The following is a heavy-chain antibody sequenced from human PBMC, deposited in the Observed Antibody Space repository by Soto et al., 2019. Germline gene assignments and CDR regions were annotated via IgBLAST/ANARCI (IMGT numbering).Heavy chain of an antibody. CDR3: ARDRGSGLYRAGSDY. V-gene: IGHV3-7*01. D-gene: IGHD6-19*01. CDR1: GFTFSSYW. J-gene: IGHJ4*02. Sequence: EVQLVESGGGLVQPGGSLRLSCTASGFTFSSYWMTWVRQAPGKGLEWVANIYSGGSEEYYVESVKGRFTISRNNTRNSLSLQMNSLRAEDTAVYFCARDRGSGLYRAGSDYWGQGTQVTVSS. CDR2: IYSGGSEE.